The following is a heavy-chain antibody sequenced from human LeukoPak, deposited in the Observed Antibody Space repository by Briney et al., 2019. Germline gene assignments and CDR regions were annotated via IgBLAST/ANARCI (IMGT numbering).Heavy chain of an antibody. CDR2: MNPSGST. J-gene: IGHJ6*03. D-gene: IGHD3-22*01. CDR1: GGSFSGYY. V-gene: IGHV4-34*01. CDR3: ARGRQDVTMVVVVMTAVSYYLDV. Sequence: SETLSLTCAVYGGSFSGYYWTWIRQTPEKGLEWIGEMNPSGSTDYNPSLKSRVTISVDTSKNQFSLELSSVTAADTAVYYCARGRQDVTMVVVVMTAVSYYLDVWGKGTTVTVS.